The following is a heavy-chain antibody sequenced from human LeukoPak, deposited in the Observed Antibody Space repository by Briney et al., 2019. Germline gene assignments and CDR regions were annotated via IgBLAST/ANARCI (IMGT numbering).Heavy chain of an antibody. CDR3: ARVSASVAATLAFDI. D-gene: IGHD2-15*01. J-gene: IGHJ3*02. V-gene: IGHV3-21*01. CDR2: ISSSSSYI. CDR1: GFTFSSYS. Sequence: SGGSLRLSCAASGFTFSSYSMNWVRQAPGKGLEWVSSISSSSSYIYYADSVKGRFTISRDNAKNSLYLQMNSLRAEDTAVYYCARVSASVAATLAFDIWGQGTMVTVSS.